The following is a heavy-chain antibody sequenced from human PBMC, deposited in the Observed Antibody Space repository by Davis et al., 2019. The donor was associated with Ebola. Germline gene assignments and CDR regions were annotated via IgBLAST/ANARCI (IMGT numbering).Heavy chain of an antibody. V-gene: IGHV4-59*12. CDR3: ARDAFPSDYIRWFDS. D-gene: IGHD4-11*01. CDR1: GGSITNYY. J-gene: IGHJ5*01. Sequence: MPSETLSLTCTVSGGSITNYYWHWIRQPPGKGLEWIGYIYNVGSTDYNPSLKSRVTISVDTSKNQFSLKLTSVTAADTAVYYCARDAFPSDYIRWFDSWGQGTQVTVSS. CDR2: IYNVGST.